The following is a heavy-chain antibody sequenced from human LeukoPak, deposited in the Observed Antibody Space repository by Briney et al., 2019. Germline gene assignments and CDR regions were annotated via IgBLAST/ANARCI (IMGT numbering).Heavy chain of an antibody. CDR3: AREGYSYANDY. D-gene: IGHD5-18*01. J-gene: IGHJ4*02. CDR1: GGSISSSSYY. CDR2: IYYSGST. V-gene: IGHV4-39*07. Sequence: SETLSLTCTVSGGSISSSSYYWGWIRQPPGKGLEWIGSIYYSGSTYYNPSLKSRVTISVDTSKNQFSLKLSSVTAADKAVYYCAREGYSYANDYWGQGTLVTVSS.